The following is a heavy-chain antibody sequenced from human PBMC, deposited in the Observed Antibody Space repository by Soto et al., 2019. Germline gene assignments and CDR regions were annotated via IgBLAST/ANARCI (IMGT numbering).Heavy chain of an antibody. CDR2: INPNSGGT. Sequence: ASVKVSCKASGYTFTGYYMHWVRQAPGQGLEWMGWINPNSGGTNYAQKFQGWVTMTRDTSISTAYMELSRLRSDDTAVYYCARSGSDYDILTGYPRAAYYYYYGLDVWGQGTTVTVSS. CDR1: GYTFTGYY. D-gene: IGHD3-9*01. CDR3: ARSGSDYDILTGYPRAAYYYYYGLDV. V-gene: IGHV1-2*04. J-gene: IGHJ6*02.